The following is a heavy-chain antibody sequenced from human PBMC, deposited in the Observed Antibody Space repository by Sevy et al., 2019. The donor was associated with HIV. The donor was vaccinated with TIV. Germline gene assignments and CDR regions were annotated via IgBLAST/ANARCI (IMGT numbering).Heavy chain of an antibody. V-gene: IGHV3-48*03. CDR1: GFTFSSYE. CDR3: AIKTGIRSGGYYYYGMDV. J-gene: IGHJ6*02. Sequence: GGSLRLSCAASGFTFSSYEMNWVRQAPGKGLEWVSYISSSGSTIYYADSVKGRFTISRDNAKNSLYLQMNSLRAEDTAVYYCAIKTGIRSGGYYYYGMDVWGQGTTVTVSS. D-gene: IGHD6-25*01. CDR2: ISSSGSTI.